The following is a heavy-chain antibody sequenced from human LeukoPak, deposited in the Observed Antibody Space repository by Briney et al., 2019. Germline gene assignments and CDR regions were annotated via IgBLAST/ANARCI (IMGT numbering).Heavy chain of an antibody. CDR3: ASEYDSSGYYLDY. CDR1: GGSISSSSYY. V-gene: IGHV4-39*07. Sequence: SETLSLTCTVSGGSISSSSYYWGWIRQPPGKGLEWIGSIYHSGSTYYNPSLKSRVTISVDTSKNQFSLKLSSVTAADTAVYYCASEYDSSGYYLDYWGQGTLVTVSS. CDR2: IYHSGST. J-gene: IGHJ4*01. D-gene: IGHD3-22*01.